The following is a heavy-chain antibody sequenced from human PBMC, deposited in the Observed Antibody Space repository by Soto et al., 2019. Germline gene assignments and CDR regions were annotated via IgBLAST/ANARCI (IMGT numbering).Heavy chain of an antibody. J-gene: IGHJ4*02. CDR2: ISYDGSNK. CDR1: GFTFSSYA. D-gene: IGHD3-22*01. V-gene: IGHV3-30-3*01. CDR3: ASGVYYYDSSGQY. Sequence: GGSLRLSCAASGFTFSSYAMHWVRQAPGKGLEWVAVISYDGSNKYYADSVKGRFTISRDNSKNTLYLQMNSLRAEDTAVYYCASGVYYYDSSGQYRGQGTLVTVS.